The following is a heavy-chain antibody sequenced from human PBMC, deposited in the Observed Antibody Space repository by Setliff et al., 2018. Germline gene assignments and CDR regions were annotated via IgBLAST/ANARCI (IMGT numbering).Heavy chain of an antibody. CDR2: IQKSGGT. V-gene: IGHV4-59*01. CDR3: VSGGSSVWAWYFDL. CDR1: GVSISSYY. Sequence: SETLSLTCNVSGVSISSYYWSWIRQPPGKGLECIGYIQKSGGTNYNPSLKSRVPISVDTSKNQFSLKLTSVTAADTAVYYCVSGGSSVWAWYFDLWGRGTLVTVSS. J-gene: IGHJ2*01. D-gene: IGHD3-16*01.